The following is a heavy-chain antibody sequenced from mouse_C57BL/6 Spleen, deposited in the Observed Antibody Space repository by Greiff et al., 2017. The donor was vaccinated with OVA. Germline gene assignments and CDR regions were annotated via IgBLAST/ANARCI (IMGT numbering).Heavy chain of an antibody. Sequence: QVQLQQPGAELVRPGSSVKLSCKASGYTFTSYWMAWVKQRPGQGLEWIGNIYPSDSETHYNQKFKDKATLTVDKTSSTAYMQISRLTSEDSAVYYCARGTGYYTMYYWGQGTSGTVSS. CDR1: GYTFTSYW. V-gene: IGHV1-61*01. CDR3: ARGTGYYTMYY. J-gene: IGHJ4*01. D-gene: IGHD4-1*01. CDR2: IYPSDSET.